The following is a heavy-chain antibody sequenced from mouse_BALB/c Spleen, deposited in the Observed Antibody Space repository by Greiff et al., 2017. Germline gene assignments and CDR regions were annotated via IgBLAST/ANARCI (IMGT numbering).Heavy chain of an antibody. D-gene: IGHD2-14*01. CDR2: INSNGGST. CDR3: ARGKYRYDEEGAWFAY. J-gene: IGHJ3*01. Sequence: EVKLMESGGGLVKLGGSLKLSCAASGFTFSSYYMSWVRQTPEKRLELVAAINSNGGSTYYPDTVKGRFTISRDNAKNTLYLQMSSLKSEDTALYYCARGKYRYDEEGAWFAYWGQGTLVTVSA. V-gene: IGHV5-6-2*01. CDR1: GFTFSSYY.